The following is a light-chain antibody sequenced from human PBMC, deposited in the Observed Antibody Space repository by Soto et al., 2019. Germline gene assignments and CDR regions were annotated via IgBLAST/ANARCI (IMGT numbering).Light chain of an antibody. V-gene: IGLV2-14*01. CDR2: DVS. CDR3: SSYTSSSLHVV. CDR1: SSDVGGYNY. J-gene: IGLJ2*01. Sequence: QSVLTQPASVSGSPGQSITISCTGTSSDVGGYNYVSWYQQHPDKAPKLMIYDVSNRPSGVSNRFSGSKSGNTASLTISGLQAEDEADYYCSSYTSSSLHVVFGGGTKLTVL.